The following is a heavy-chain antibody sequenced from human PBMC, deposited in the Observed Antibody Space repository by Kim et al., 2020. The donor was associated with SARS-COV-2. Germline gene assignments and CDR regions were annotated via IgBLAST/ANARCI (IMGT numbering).Heavy chain of an antibody. D-gene: IGHD6-19*01. CDR2: INHSGST. J-gene: IGHJ4*02. CDR1: GGSFSGYY. CDR3: ARGYSPTRYSSGSAVGY. Sequence: SETLSLTCAVYGGSFSGYYWSWIRQPPGKGLEWIGEINHSGSTNYNPSLKSRVTISVDTSKNQFSLKLSSVTAADTAVYYCARGYSPTRYSSGSAVGYWGQGTLVTVSS. V-gene: IGHV4-34*01.